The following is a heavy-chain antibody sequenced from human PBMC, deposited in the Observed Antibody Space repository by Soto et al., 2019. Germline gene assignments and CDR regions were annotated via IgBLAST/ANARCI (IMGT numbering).Heavy chain of an antibody. CDR2: FHYSEST. CDR1: GGSISSGPYS. V-gene: IGHV4-39*01. D-gene: IGHD2-2*01. J-gene: IGHJ6*02. CDR3: ARLGGYCSSTSCYGYYGMDV. Sequence: QLQLQESGPGLVKPSETLSLTCTVSGGSISSGPYSWGWIRQPPGEGLEWIGTFHYSESTYYNPSLESRITIPVDTSKNQLSLKVNSVTVADTAVYYCARLGGYCSSTSCYGYYGMDVWGQGTTVTVSS.